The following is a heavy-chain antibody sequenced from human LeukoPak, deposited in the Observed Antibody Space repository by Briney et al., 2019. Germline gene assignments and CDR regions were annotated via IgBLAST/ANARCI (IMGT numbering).Heavy chain of an antibody. Sequence: ASVKVSCKASGYTFTSYDINWVRQATGQGLEWMGWMNPNSGNTGYARKFQGRVTMTRNTSISTAYMELSSLRSEDTAVYYCAKTNYDFWSGSMYYFDYWGQGTLVTVSS. CDR1: GYTFTSYD. D-gene: IGHD3-3*01. CDR3: AKTNYDFWSGSMYYFDY. J-gene: IGHJ4*02. CDR2: MNPNSGNT. V-gene: IGHV1-8*01.